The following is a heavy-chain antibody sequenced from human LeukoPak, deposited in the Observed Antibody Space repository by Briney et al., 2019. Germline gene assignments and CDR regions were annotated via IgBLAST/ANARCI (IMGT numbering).Heavy chain of an antibody. D-gene: IGHD6-19*01. Sequence: SETLSLTCTVSGGSISSGGYYWSWIRQHPGKGLEWIGYIYYSGSTYYNPSLKSRVTISVDTSKNQFSLKLSSVTAADTAVYYCARGSSSGWYEGAFDIWGQGTMVTVSS. CDR2: IYYSGST. CDR1: GGSISSGGYY. CDR3: ARGSSSGWYEGAFDI. J-gene: IGHJ3*02. V-gene: IGHV4-31*03.